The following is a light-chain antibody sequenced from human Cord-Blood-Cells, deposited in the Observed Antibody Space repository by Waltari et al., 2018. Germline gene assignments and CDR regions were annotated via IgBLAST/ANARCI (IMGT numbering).Light chain of an antibody. CDR3: QQYNSYSQT. CDR1: QSISSW. V-gene: IGKV1-5*03. J-gene: IGKJ1*01. CDR2: KAS. Sequence: DIQMTQSPSTLSASVGARVTITCRASQSISSWLAWYQQKPGKAPKLLSYKASSLESGVPSRFRGSRSGTEFTLTISSLQPDDFATYYCQQYNSYSQTFGQGTKVEIK.